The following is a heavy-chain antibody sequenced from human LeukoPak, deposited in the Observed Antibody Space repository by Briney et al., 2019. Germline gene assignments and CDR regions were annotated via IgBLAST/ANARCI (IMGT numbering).Heavy chain of an antibody. J-gene: IGHJ4*02. D-gene: IGHD3-22*01. CDR1: GFTFSSYG. Sequence: PGGSLRLSCAASGFTFSSYGMPWVRQAPGKGLEWVAVISYDGSNKYYADSVKGRFTISRDNSKNTLYLQMNSLRAEDTAVYYCARDPTYYYDSSGYYDYWGQGTLVTVSS. CDR3: ARDPTYYYDSSGYYDY. V-gene: IGHV3-30*03. CDR2: ISYDGSNK.